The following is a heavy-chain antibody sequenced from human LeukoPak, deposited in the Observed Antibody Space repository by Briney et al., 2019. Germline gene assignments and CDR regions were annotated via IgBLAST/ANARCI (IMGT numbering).Heavy chain of an antibody. CDR1: TGSISGYY. Sequence: SETLSLTCAVSTGSISGYYWSWIRQPPGKGLEWIGFRHYSGASNYNPSLRGRVTISVDRSKSQVSLKMTSVTAADTAVYYCARALSGSPAVFDSWGQGTLVSVSS. CDR3: ARALSGSPAVFDS. D-gene: IGHD1-26*01. J-gene: IGHJ4*02. V-gene: IGHV4-59*08. CDR2: RHYSGAS.